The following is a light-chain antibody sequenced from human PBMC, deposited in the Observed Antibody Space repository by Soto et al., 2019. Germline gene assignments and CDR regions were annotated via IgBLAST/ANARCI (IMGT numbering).Light chain of an antibody. V-gene: IGKV3-15*01. CDR2: GAS. CDR3: QQFSSYPLT. Sequence: EVVMTQSPDTLSVSPGERATLSCRASQSVSSNLAWYQQKLGQAPRLLIYGASTRATGIPARFSGSGSGTEFTLTISSLQSEDFAVYYCQQFSSYPLTFGGGTKVDIK. J-gene: IGKJ4*01. CDR1: QSVSSN.